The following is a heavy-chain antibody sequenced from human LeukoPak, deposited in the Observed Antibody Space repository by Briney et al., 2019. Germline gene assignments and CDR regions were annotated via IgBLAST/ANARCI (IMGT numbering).Heavy chain of an antibody. Sequence: GASVKVSCKVSGYTLTELSMHWVRQAPGKGLEWMGGFDPEDGETIYAQKFQGRVTMTEDTSTDTAYMELSSLRSEDTAVYYCATAQIAAAPREFDPWGQGTLVTVSS. CDR2: FDPEDGET. CDR1: GYTLTELS. D-gene: IGHD6-13*01. V-gene: IGHV1-24*01. CDR3: ATAQIAAAPREFDP. J-gene: IGHJ5*02.